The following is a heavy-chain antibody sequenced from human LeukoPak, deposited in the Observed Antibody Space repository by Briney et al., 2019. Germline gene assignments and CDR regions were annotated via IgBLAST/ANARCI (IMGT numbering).Heavy chain of an antibody. CDR2: IDTNTGNP. D-gene: IGHD2-2*01. J-gene: IGHJ6*03. CDR1: GYTFTSYA. Sequence: ASVKVSCKASGYTFTSYAMNWVRQAPGQGLEWMGWIDTNTGNPTYAQGFTGRFVFSLDTSVSTAYLQISSLKAEDTAVYYCARKGYCSSTSCPDYYYYYYYMDVWGKGTTVTVSS. V-gene: IGHV7-4-1*02. CDR3: ARKGYCSSTSCPDYYYYYYYMDV.